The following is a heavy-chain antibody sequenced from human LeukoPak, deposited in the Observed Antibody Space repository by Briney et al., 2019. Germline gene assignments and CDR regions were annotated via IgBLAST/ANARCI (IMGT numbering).Heavy chain of an antibody. CDR3: ARDDDTSSHYSLFEY. Sequence: GGSLRLSCAASGFTFSTYWMHWVGQAAGKGLGGVAGFWAHGRSQYYADSVKGRFSISRDTSRSTVYLQMHSLRVEDTAVYYCARDDDTSSHYSLFEYWGQGTRVTVSS. D-gene: IGHD3-22*01. V-gene: IGHV3-33*08. CDR2: FWAHGRSQ. J-gene: IGHJ4*02. CDR1: GFTFSTYW.